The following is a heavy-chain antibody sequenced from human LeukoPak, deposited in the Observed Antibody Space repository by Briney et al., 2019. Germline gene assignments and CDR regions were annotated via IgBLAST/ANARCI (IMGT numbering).Heavy chain of an antibody. J-gene: IGHJ5*02. Sequence: GESLKISCRGSGYSFTSYWIGWVRQMPGKGLEWMGIIYPGDSDTRYSPSFQGQVTISADKSISTAYLQWSSLKASDTAMYYCARQTTGGIAVAGSWFDPWGQGTLVTVSS. CDR1: GYSFTSYW. CDR3: ARQTTGGIAVAGSWFDP. V-gene: IGHV5-51*01. D-gene: IGHD6-19*01. CDR2: IYPGDSDT.